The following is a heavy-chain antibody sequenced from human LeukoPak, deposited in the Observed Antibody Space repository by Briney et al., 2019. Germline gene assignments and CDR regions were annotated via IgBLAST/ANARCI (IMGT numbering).Heavy chain of an antibody. D-gene: IGHD6-13*01. J-gene: IGHJ4*02. CDR2: ISYDGSNK. Sequence: PSGRSLRLSCAASGFTFSSYAMHWVRQAPGKGLEWVAVISYDGSNKYYADSVKGRFTISRDNSKNTLYLQMNSLRAEDTAVYYCARDKKQQPAPYLFDYWGQGTLVTVSS. V-gene: IGHV3-30-3*01. CDR3: ARDKKQQPAPYLFDY. CDR1: GFTFSSYA.